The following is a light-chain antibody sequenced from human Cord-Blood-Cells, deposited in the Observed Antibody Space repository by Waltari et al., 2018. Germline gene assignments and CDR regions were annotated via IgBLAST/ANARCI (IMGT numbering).Light chain of an antibody. CDR3: CSYAGSSTWV. CDR1: SSDVGSYNL. CDR2: EGS. V-gene: IGLV2-23*01. J-gene: IGLJ3*02. Sequence: QSALTQPASVSGSPGQSITISCTGTSSDVGSYNLVSWYQQHPGKAPKLMIYEGSKRPSGDSNRFSGSKSGNTGSLTISGLQAEDEADYYCCSYAGSSTWVFGGGTKLTVL.